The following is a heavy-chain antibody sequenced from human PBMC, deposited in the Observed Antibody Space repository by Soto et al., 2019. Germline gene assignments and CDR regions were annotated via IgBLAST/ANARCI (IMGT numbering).Heavy chain of an antibody. CDR3: ARERAHCSSTSCYPWFDP. V-gene: IGHV4-59*01. CDR1: GGSISSYY. CDR2: IYYSGST. Sequence: QVQLQESGPGLVKPSETLSLTCTVTGGSISSYYWSWIRQPPGKGLEWIGYIYYSGSTNYNPSLTSRVTISLDTSKNQFSLKLSSVTAADTAVYYCARERAHCSSTSCYPWFDPWGQGTLVTVSS. J-gene: IGHJ5*02. D-gene: IGHD2-2*01.